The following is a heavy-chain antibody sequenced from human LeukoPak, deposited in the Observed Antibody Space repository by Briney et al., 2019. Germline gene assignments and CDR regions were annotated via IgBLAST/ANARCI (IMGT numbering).Heavy chain of an antibody. CDR3: AKEPFLWFGESDTTFFDY. CDR2: SSGSGCST. Sequence: GGSLRVSCAASGFTFSSYAMSGLRQARGKGPEGVSASSGSGCSTYYADSVKGRFTISRDNSKNTLYLQMNSLRAEDTAVNYCAKEPFLWFGESDTTFFDYWGQGTLVTVSS. V-gene: IGHV3-23*01. D-gene: IGHD3-10*01. CDR1: GFTFSSYA. J-gene: IGHJ4*02.